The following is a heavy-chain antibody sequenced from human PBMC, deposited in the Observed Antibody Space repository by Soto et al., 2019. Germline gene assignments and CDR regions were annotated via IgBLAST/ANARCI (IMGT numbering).Heavy chain of an antibody. J-gene: IGHJ6*02. CDR1: GGTFSSYA. CDR3: ARRAEAVRGVIAYYYYGMDV. D-gene: IGHD3-10*01. Sequence: GASVKVSCKASGGTFSSYAISWVRQAPGQGLEWMGGIIPIFGTANYAQKFQGRVTITADESTSTAYMELSSLRSEDTAVYYCARRAEAVRGVIAYYYYGMDVWGQGTTVTVSS. CDR2: IIPIFGTA. V-gene: IGHV1-69*13.